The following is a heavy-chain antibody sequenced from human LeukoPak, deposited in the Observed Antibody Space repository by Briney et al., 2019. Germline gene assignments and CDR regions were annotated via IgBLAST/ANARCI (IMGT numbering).Heavy chain of an antibody. CDR2: IKSKTDGGTT. V-gene: IGHV3-15*01. D-gene: IGHD2-2*01. CDR1: GFTFSNAW. CDR3: TTVTTPTLYCSSTSCPWELDY. Sequence: PGGSLRLSCAASGFTFSNAWMSWVRQAPGKGLEWVGRIKSKTDGGTTGYAAPVKGRFTISRDDSKNTLYLQMNSLKTEDTAVYYCTTVTTPTLYCSSTSCPWELDYWGQGTLVTVSS. J-gene: IGHJ4*02.